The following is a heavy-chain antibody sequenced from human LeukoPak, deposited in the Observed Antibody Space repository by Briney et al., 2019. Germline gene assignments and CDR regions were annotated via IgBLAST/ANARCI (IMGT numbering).Heavy chain of an antibody. Sequence: GGSLRLPCAASGFTFSSYAMSWVRQAPGKGLEWVSAISGSGGSTYYADSVKGRFTISRDNSKNTLYLQMNSLRAEDTAVYYCAKGQWLVHYFDYWGQGTLVTVSS. CDR2: ISGSGGST. CDR1: GFTFSSYA. D-gene: IGHD6-19*01. CDR3: AKGQWLVHYFDY. J-gene: IGHJ4*02. V-gene: IGHV3-23*01.